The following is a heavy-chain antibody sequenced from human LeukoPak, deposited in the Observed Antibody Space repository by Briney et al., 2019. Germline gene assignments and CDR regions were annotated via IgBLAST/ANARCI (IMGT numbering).Heavy chain of an antibody. Sequence: PGRSLRLSCAASGFTFDDYAMHWVRQAPGKGLEWVSGISWNSGSIGYADSVKGRFTISRDNAKNSLYLQMNSLRAEDTALYYCAKDQLRYFDWFHYGMDVWGQGTTVTVSS. CDR1: GFTFDDYA. D-gene: IGHD3-9*01. J-gene: IGHJ6*02. V-gene: IGHV3-9*01. CDR3: AKDQLRYFDWFHYGMDV. CDR2: ISWNSGSI.